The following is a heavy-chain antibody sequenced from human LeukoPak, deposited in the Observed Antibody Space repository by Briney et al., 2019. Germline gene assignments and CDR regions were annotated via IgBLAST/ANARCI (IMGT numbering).Heavy chain of an antibody. CDR3: ARTTGDYGSYYYYMDV. J-gene: IGHJ6*03. Sequence: TLSLTCTASGDSISTYYWSWIRQPPGKALEWLARIDWDDDKYYSTSLKTRLTISKDTSKNQVVLTMTNMDPVDTATYYCARTTGDYGSYYYYMDVWGKGTTVTVSS. CDR2: IDWDDDK. D-gene: IGHD4-17*01. V-gene: IGHV2-70*11. CDR1: GDSISTYYW.